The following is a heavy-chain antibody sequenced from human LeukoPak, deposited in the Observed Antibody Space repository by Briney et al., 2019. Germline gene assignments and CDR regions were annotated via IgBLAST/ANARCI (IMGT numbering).Heavy chain of an antibody. V-gene: IGHV4-39*01. CDR1: GGSIISGSSY. D-gene: IGHD1-26*01. CDR2: MYYNGDT. CDR3: ARHEHSGILLDN. J-gene: IGHJ4*02. Sequence: SETLSLTCTVSGGSIISGSSYWAWIRQPPGKGLEWIGSMYYNGDTYYNTSLKSRVTISGDTSKNQFFLKLSSVTAADTAVYYCARHEHSGILLDNWGQGPLVTVSS.